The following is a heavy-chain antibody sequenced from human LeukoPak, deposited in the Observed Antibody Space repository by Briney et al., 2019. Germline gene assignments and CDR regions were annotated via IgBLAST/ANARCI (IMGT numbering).Heavy chain of an antibody. CDR2: ISDNGGNT. Sequence: GGSLRLSCSASGFTFSNYAIHWVRQAPGKGLEYVSTISDNGGNTNYADSVRGRFTISRDNSKNTLYLQMSSLRPEDTAVYYCVKAAGSWYGYFDYWGQGTLVTISS. CDR3: VKAAGSWYGYFDY. CDR1: GFTFSNYA. J-gene: IGHJ4*02. V-gene: IGHV3-64D*06. D-gene: IGHD6-13*01.